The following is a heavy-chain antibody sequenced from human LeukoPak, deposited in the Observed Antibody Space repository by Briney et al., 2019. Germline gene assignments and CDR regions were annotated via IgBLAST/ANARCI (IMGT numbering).Heavy chain of an antibody. CDR2: ISSSSSYI. Sequence: GGSLRLSCAASGFTFSSYGMHWVRQAPGKGLEWVSSISSSSSYIYYADSVKGRFTISRDNAKNSLYLQMNSLRAEDTAVYYCARERQAGWFDPWGQGTQVTVSS. CDR1: GFTFSSYG. CDR3: ARERQAGWFDP. J-gene: IGHJ5*02. V-gene: IGHV3-21*01.